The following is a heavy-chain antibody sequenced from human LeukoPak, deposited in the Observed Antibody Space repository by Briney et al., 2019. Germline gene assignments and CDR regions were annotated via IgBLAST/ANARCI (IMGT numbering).Heavy chain of an antibody. D-gene: IGHD5-12*01. J-gene: IGHJ5*02. Sequence: PSETLSLTCTVSGGSISNGDSFWSWVRQPPGKGLEWIGYIYYRGTTYYNPSLRGRVTISVDTSKNQFSLKLNSLTAADTAVYYCARDQVGRGSSGDDYSWWFDPWGQGTLVTVSS. CDR3: ARDQVGRGSSGDDYSWWFDP. V-gene: IGHV4-30-4*08. CDR1: GGSISNGDSF. CDR2: IYYRGTT.